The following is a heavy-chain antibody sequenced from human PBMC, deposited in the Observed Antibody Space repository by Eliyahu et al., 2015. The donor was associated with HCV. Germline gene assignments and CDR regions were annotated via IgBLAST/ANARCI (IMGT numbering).Heavy chain of an antibody. CDR1: GDSVSSNSAA. CDR2: TYYRSKWYT. CDR3: ARDLYCSGGGCYLDC. V-gene: IGHV6-1*01. J-gene: IGHJ4*02. D-gene: IGHD2-15*01. Sequence: QVQLQQSGPGLVRPWQTLSLTCAISGDSVSSNSAAWNWIRQSPSRGLEWLGRTYYRSKWYTEYAVSLKSRITVNPDTSKNQFSLQLNSVTPDDTTVYFCARDLYCSGGGCYLDCWGQGTLVTVPS.